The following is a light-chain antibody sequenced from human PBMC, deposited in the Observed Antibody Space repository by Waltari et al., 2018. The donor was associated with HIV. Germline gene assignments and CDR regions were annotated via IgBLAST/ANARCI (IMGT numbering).Light chain of an antibody. Sequence: QSVLTQPPSASETPGQRVTISCSGRSSNIGSNYVYWYQHLPGTAPILLIYRNNRRPSGVPDRCSGARSGTSACLAISGRRSEDEADYYCAACDDSLSGWVFGGGTKLTVL. J-gene: IGLJ3*02. CDR3: AACDDSLSGWV. V-gene: IGLV1-47*01. CDR2: RNN. CDR1: SSNIGSNY.